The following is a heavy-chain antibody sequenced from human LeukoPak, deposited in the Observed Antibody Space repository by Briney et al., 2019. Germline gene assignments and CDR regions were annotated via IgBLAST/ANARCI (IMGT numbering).Heavy chain of an antibody. J-gene: IGHJ3*02. CDR2: IYYSGST. CDR1: GGPISSYY. CDR3: ARDHVWSAVGGDAFDI. V-gene: IGHV4-59*01. D-gene: IGHD3-3*01. Sequence: SETLSLTCTVSGGPISSYYWSWIRQPPGKGLEWIGYIYYSGSTNYNPSLKSRVTISVDTSKNQFSLKLSSVTAADTAVYYCARDHVWSAVGGDAFDIWGQGTMVTVSS.